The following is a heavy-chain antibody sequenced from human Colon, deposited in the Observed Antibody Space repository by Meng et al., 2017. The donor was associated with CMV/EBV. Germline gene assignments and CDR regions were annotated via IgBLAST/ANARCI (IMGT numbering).Heavy chain of an antibody. V-gene: IGHV3-74*01. CDR2: IKNDGTFT. D-gene: IGHD3-3*01. CDR1: GFTFSSYW. Sequence: GESLKISCAASGFTFSSYWMHWVRQAPGKGLVWVSSIKNDGTFTAYADSVKGRFTVSRDNAKDTVYLQMNSLTVEDAAVYYCGDFEAGWGQGTLVTVPQ. J-gene: IGHJ4*02. CDR3: GDFEAG.